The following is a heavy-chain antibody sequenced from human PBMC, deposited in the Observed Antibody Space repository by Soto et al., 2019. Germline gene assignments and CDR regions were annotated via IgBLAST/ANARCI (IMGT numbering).Heavy chain of an antibody. Sequence: GGSLRLSCAASGFTFSSYAMSWVRQAPGKGLEWVSAISGSGGSTYYADSVKGRFTISRDNSKNTLYLQMNSLRAEDTAVYYCAKRRARIAVAGTPFDYWGQGTLVTVSS. CDR2: ISGSGGST. CDR1: GFTFSSYA. CDR3: AKRRARIAVAGTPFDY. D-gene: IGHD6-19*01. V-gene: IGHV3-23*01. J-gene: IGHJ4*02.